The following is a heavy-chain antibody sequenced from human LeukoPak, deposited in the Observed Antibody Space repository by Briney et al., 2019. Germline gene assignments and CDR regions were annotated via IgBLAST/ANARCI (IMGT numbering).Heavy chain of an antibody. CDR1: GFTFTTYA. D-gene: IGHD2/OR15-2a*01. CDR3: ARELLYVYGMDV. V-gene: IGHV3-23*01. CDR2: ISGSGGST. Sequence: GGSLRLSCAASGFTFTTYAMSWVRQAPGMGLEWVSGISGSGGSTYYADSVKGRFTISRDNARNSLYLQMNSLRGEDTAVYYCARELLYVYGMDVWGQGTTVTVSS. J-gene: IGHJ6*02.